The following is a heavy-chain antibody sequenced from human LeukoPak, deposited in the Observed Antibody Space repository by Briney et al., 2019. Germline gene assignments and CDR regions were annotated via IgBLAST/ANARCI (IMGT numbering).Heavy chain of an antibody. CDR1: GFTFSSSA. V-gene: IGHV3-23*01. J-gene: IGHJ3*02. CDR2: ISGSGSGGST. CDR3: ARVGEWEYPHGFAFDI. Sequence: GGSLRLSCAASGFTFSSSAMSWVRQAPGKGLEWVSNISGSGSGGSTYYADSVKGRFTISRDNAKKSSYLQMDSLRAEDTAVYYCARVGEWEYPHGFAFDIWGPGTMVTVSS. D-gene: IGHD3-10*01.